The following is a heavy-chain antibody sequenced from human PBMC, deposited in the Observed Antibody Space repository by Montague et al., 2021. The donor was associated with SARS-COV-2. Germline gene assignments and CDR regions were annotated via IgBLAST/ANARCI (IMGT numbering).Heavy chain of an antibody. D-gene: IGHD5-12*01. J-gene: IGHJ6*02. CDR3: ARQPLGYDFVYYYYGMDV. V-gene: IGHV6-1*01. CDR2: TYYRYKWYN. Sequence: CTISGDSVSSHSAAWNWIRQSPSTGLEWLGRTYYRYKWYNDYAVSVKSRITINPDTSKNQFSLQLNSMTPEDTAVYYCARQPLGYDFVYYYYGMDVWGQGTTVTVSS. CDR1: GDSVSSHSAA.